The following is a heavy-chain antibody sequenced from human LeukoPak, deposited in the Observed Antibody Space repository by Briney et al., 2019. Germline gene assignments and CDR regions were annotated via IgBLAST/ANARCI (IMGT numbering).Heavy chain of an antibody. CDR3: ASSAYDYVWGSYRYYFDY. CDR2: ICSSSSYI. J-gene: IGHJ4*02. Sequence: GGSLRLSCAASGFTFSSYSMNWVRQAPGKVLEWVSSICSSSSYIYYADSVKGRFTISRDNAKNSLYLQMNSLRAEDTAVYYCASSAYDYVWGSYRYYFDYWGQGTLVTVSS. V-gene: IGHV3-21*01. D-gene: IGHD3-16*02. CDR1: GFTFSSYS.